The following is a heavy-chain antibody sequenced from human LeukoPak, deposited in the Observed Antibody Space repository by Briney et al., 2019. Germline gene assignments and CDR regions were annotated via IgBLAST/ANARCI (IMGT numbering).Heavy chain of an antibody. CDR3: ARGRYSSGWYANSYHFDY. Sequence: ASVKVSCKASGYTFTGYYMHWVRQAPGQGLEWMGWINPNSGGTNYAQKFQGRVTMTRDTSISTAYMELSRLRSDDTAVYYCARGRYSSGWYANSYHFDYWGQGTLVTVSS. J-gene: IGHJ4*02. CDR1: GYTFTGYY. D-gene: IGHD6-19*01. V-gene: IGHV1-2*02. CDR2: INPNSGGT.